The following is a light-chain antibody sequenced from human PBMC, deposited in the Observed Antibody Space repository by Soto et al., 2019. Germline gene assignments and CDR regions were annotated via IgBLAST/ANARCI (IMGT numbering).Light chain of an antibody. CDR3: LQHNSYPPWT. V-gene: IGKV1-17*01. CDR1: QGIGND. Sequence: DIQMTQSPSSLSASVGDRVTITCRASQGIGNDLGWYQQKPGKAPKRLIYAASSSQSGVPSRFSGSGSGTEFTLTISSLQPEDFATYYCLQHNSYPPWTFGQGTKVDIK. CDR2: AAS. J-gene: IGKJ1*01.